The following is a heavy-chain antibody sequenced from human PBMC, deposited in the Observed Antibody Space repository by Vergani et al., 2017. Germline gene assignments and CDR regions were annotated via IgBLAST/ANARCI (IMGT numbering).Heavy chain of an antibody. J-gene: IGHJ4*02. Sequence: QVQLVQSGAEVKKPGASVKVSCKASGYTFTSYYMHWVRQAPGQGLEWMGWINPNSGGTNYAQKFQGRVTMTRDTSISTAYMELSRLRSDDTAVYYCARSQGIAAAGTEVGGYWGQGTLVTVSS. V-gene: IGHV1-2*02. D-gene: IGHD6-13*01. CDR3: ARSQGIAAAGTEVGGY. CDR2: INPNSGGT. CDR1: GYTFTSYY.